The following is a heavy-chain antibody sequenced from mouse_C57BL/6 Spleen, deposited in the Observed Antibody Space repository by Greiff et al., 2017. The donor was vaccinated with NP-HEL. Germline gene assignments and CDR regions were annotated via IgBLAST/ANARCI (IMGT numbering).Heavy chain of an antibody. CDR3: ARSDYYGSSYAGY. Sequence: EVRLQQSGPELVKPGASVKISCKASGYTFTDYYMNWVKQSHGKSLEWIGDINPNNGGTSYNQKFKGKATLTVDKSSSTAYMELRSLTSEDSAVYYCARSDYYGSSYAGYWGQGTTLTVSS. D-gene: IGHD1-1*01. J-gene: IGHJ2*01. V-gene: IGHV1-26*01. CDR1: GYTFTDYY. CDR2: INPNNGGT.